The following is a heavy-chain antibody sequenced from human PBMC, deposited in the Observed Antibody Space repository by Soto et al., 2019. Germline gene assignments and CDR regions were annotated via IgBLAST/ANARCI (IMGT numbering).Heavy chain of an antibody. V-gene: IGHV4-34*01. Sequence: PSETLPLTCAVYGESFSGYYWSWIRQPPGKGLEWIGEINQSGSASYNPSLKSRVTISADTSKNQFSLKLSSVTAADTAVYYCALYDFWSGFYAKPSGERKQPDYRGQGTLVTVSS. CDR3: ALYDFWSGFYAKPSGERKQPDY. CDR2: INQSGSA. D-gene: IGHD3-3*01. J-gene: IGHJ4*02. CDR1: GESFSGYY.